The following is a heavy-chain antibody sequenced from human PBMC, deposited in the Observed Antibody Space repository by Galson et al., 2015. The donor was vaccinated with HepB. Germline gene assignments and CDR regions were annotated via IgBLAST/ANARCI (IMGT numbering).Heavy chain of an antibody. J-gene: IGHJ4*02. CDR3: VRDGVAVAGLFDY. CDR2: IKYDGSSK. D-gene: IGHD6-19*01. CDR1: GFTFSRYW. V-gene: IGHV3-7*03. Sequence: SLRLSCAGSGFTFSRYWMTWVRQTPGKGLEWVANIKYDGSSKYYVDSVRGRFTISRDNAKNSLYLQMNSLRAKDTAVYYCVRDGVAVAGLFDYWGQGTLVTVSS.